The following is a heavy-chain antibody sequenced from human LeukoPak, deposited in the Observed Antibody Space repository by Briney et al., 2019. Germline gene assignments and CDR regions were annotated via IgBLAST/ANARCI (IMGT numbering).Heavy chain of an antibody. J-gene: IGHJ4*02. D-gene: IGHD3-3*01. CDR1: GFSFSNYA. CDR2: ISRSAAT. Sequence: GGSLRLSCAASGFSFSNYAINWVRRTPGKGLEWLSGISRSAATYYADSVKGRFTISRDNSKNTLYLQMNNLRADDTALYYCGRVALFLPAAGILEYGAQEPRATVPS. CDR3: GRVALFLPAAGILEY. V-gene: IGHV3-23*01.